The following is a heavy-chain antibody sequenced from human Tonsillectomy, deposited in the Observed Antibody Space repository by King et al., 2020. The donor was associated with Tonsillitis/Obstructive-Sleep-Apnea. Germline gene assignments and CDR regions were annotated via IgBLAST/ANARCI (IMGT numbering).Heavy chain of an antibody. Sequence: EVQLVQSAAEVKKPGESVKISCKAFGYSFTDYWLGWVRQMPGKGLEWMGIVYPGDSDARYSPSFQGQVTISVDKSINTAYLQWSRLEASDTAMYYCARDSRSVVDNWYFDLWGRGTLVTVSS. CDR3: ARDSRSVVDNWYFDL. CDR1: GYSFTDYW. J-gene: IGHJ2*01. D-gene: IGHD3-22*01. CDR2: VYPGDSDA. V-gene: IGHV5-51*03.